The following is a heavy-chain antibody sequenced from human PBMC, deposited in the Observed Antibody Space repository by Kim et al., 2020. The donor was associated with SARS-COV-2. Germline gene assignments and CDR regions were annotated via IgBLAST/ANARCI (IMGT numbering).Heavy chain of an antibody. D-gene: IGHD3-16*01. CDR1: GFTFSSYA. J-gene: IGHJ4*02. Sequence: GGSLRLSCAASGFTFSSYAMHWVRQAPGKGLEWVAVISYDGSNKYYADSVKGRFTISRDNSKNTLYLQMNSLRAEDTAVYYCARERHVYYWGQGTLVTVS. CDR2: ISYDGSNK. V-gene: IGHV3-30*04. CDR3: ARERHVYY.